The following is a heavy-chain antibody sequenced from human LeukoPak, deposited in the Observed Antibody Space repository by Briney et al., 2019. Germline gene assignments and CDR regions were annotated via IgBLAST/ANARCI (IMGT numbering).Heavy chain of an antibody. V-gene: IGHV1-2*06. J-gene: IGHJ4*02. CDR2: MNPNSGGT. CDR3: ARIYSYAYYFDY. D-gene: IGHD3-16*01. CDR1: GYSFTGYY. Sequence: ASVTLSCNASGYSFTGYYMHWVRQAPGQGLEWLGRMNPNSGGTNYAQNFQGRVTMTRDTSIHTAYMELSGLRSDDTAIYYCARIYSYAYYFDYWGQRTLVPVSS.